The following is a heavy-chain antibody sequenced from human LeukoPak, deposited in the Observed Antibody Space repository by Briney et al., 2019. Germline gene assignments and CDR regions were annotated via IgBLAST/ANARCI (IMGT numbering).Heavy chain of an antibody. Sequence: SETLSLTCTVSGGSIGSSSYYWGWIRQPPGKGLEWIGEIYHSGSTSYNPSLKSRVTISVDKSKNQFSLKLNSVTAADTAVYYCARGYCTGGSCYEDHYYYCVDVWGKGTTVTVSS. J-gene: IGHJ6*03. V-gene: IGHV4-39*07. D-gene: IGHD2-15*01. CDR2: IYHSGST. CDR1: GGSIGSSSYY. CDR3: ARGYCTGGSCYEDHYYYCVDV.